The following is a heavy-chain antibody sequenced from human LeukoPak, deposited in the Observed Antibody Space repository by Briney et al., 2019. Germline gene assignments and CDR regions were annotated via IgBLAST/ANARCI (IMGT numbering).Heavy chain of an antibody. D-gene: IGHD3-10*01. V-gene: IGHV3-21*04. CDR2: ISSSSSYI. J-gene: IGHJ5*02. CDR3: ARGELLWAQGPNWFDP. Sequence: GGSLRLSCAASGFTFSSYSMNWVRQAPGKGLEWVSSISSSSSYIYYADSVKGRFTISRDNAKNSLYLQMNSLRSEDTAVYYCARGELLWAQGPNWFDPWGQGTLVTVSS. CDR1: GFTFSSYS.